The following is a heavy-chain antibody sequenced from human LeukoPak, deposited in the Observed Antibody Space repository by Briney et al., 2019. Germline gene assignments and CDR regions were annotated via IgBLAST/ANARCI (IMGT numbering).Heavy chain of an antibody. D-gene: IGHD3-10*01. Sequence: GGSLRLSCAASDFTFSRYSMNWFRQAPGEGLEWVSSISSSGHDIYYADSVKGRFTISRDNAKNSLYLQMNSLRVEDTAVYYCARDWDGSGTSLDYWGQGTLVTVSS. V-gene: IGHV3-21*01. CDR2: ISSSGHDI. J-gene: IGHJ4*02. CDR3: ARDWDGSGTSLDY. CDR1: DFTFSRYS.